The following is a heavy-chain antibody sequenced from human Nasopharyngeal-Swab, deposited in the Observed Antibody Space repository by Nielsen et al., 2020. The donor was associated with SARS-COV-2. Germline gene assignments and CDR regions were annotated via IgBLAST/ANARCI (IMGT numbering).Heavy chain of an antibody. D-gene: IGHD6-19*01. V-gene: IGHV6-1*01. CDR2: TYYRSKWYN. Sequence: SETLSLTCAISGDSVSSNSAAWNWIRQSPSRGLEWLGRTYYRSKWYNDYAVSVKSRITINPDTSKNQFSLQLNSVTAADTAVYYCARGGSSGWYYLDYWGQGTLVTVSS. J-gene: IGHJ4*02. CDR3: ARGGSSGWYYLDY. CDR1: GDSVSSNSAA.